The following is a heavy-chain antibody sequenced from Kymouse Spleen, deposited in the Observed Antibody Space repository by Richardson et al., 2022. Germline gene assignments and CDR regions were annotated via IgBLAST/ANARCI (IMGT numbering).Heavy chain of an antibody. V-gene: IGHV4-31*03. CDR1: GGSISSGGYY. CDR3: ARGYCTNGVCYDYGMDV. Sequence: QVQLQESGPGLVKPSQTLSLTCTVSGGSISSGGYYWSWIRQHPGKGLEWIGYIYYSGSTYYNPSLKSRVTISVDTSKNQFSLKLSSVTAADTAVYYCARGYCTNGVCYDYGMDVWGQGTTVTVSS. J-gene: IGHJ6*02. CDR2: IYYSGST. D-gene: IGHD2-8*01.